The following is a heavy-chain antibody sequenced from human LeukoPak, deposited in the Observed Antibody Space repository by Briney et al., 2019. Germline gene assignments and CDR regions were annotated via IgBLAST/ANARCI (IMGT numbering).Heavy chain of an antibody. CDR3: AKAPYYYDSSGYYWDEYFQH. CDR2: ISGSGGST. J-gene: IGHJ1*01. Sequence: GGSLRLSCAASGFTFSSYAMSWVRQAPGKGLEWVSAISGSGGSTYYADSVKGRFTISRDNSKNTLYLQMNSLRAEDTAVYYCAKAPYYYDSSGYYWDEYFQHWGQGTLVTVSS. D-gene: IGHD3-22*01. V-gene: IGHV3-23*01. CDR1: GFTFSSYA.